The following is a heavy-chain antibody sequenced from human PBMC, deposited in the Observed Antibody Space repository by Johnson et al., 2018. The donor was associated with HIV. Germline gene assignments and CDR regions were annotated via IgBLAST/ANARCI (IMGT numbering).Heavy chain of an antibody. V-gene: IGHV3-30*18. J-gene: IGHJ3*02. CDR3: AKDHLERTDAFDI. Sequence: QVQLVESGGGVVQPGRSLRLSCVVSGFTFSSYGIHWVRQAPGKGLEWVAFISYDGNNKYYADSMKGRFTISRDNSKNRLYLQMYSLRAEDTAVYYWAKDHLERTDAFDICGQGTMVTVSS. CDR2: ISYDGNNK. D-gene: IGHD6-25*01. CDR1: GFTFSSYG.